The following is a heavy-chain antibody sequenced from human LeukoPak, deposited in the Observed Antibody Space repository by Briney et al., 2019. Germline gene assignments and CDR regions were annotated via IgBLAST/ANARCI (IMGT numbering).Heavy chain of an antibody. D-gene: IGHD3-22*01. CDR3: AAPYYYDSSGYYYGHSGLSY. V-gene: IGHV1-46*01. J-gene: IGHJ4*02. CDR2: INPSGGST. Sequence: GASVTVSCTASGYTFTSYYMHWVRQAPGQGLEWMGIINPSGGSTSYAQKFQGRVTMTRDTSTSTVYMELSSLRSEDTAVYYCAAPYYYDSSGYYYGHSGLSYWGQGTLVTVSS. CDR1: GYTFTSYY.